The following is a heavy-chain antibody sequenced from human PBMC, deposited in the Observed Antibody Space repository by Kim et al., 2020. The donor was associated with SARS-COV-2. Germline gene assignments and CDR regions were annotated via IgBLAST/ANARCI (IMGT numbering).Heavy chain of an antibody. J-gene: IGHJ6*02. CDR1: GGSISSYY. V-gene: IGHV4-59*13. CDR2: IYYSGST. CDR3: ARDPTVTTFTGYYGMDV. D-gene: IGHD4-17*01. Sequence: SETLSLTCTVSGGSISSYYWSWIRQPPGKGLEWIGYIYYSGSTNYNPSLKSRVTISVDTSKNQFSLKLSSVTAADTAVYYCARDPTVTTFTGYYGMDVWGQGTPVTVSS.